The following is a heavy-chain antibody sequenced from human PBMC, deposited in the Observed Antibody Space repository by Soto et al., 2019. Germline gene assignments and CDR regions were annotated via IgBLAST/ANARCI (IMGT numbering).Heavy chain of an antibody. CDR3: AGDWDDYGSGNYYNRIDF. V-gene: IGHV1-69*01. CDR2: IIPLFGTP. J-gene: IGHJ4*02. CDR1: GGIFSTYA. D-gene: IGHD3-10*01. Sequence: QVQLVQSGAEVKKPGSSVKVSCKASGGIFSTYAISWLRQAPEQGLEWMGGIIPLFGTPNYAQRFQGRVTITGDESTRTAYMERSRLRSEDTAVYYCAGDWDDYGSGNYYNRIDFWGQGTLVTVSS.